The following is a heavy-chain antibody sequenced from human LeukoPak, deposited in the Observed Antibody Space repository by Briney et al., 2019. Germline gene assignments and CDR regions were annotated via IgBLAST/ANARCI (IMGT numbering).Heavy chain of an antibody. J-gene: IGHJ4*02. CDR1: GYTFTSYG. V-gene: IGHV1-18*01. D-gene: IGHD3-22*01. CDR3: GRGFPPRRDYDSRGYYSYYFDY. CDR2: ISAYNGHT. Sequence: ASVKVSCKASGYTFTSYGISWVRQAPGQGLEWMGWISAYNGHTKYAQKFQGRVTMTTDTSTSKAYMELRSLRSDDTAVYYCGRGFPPRRDYDSRGYYSYYFDYWGQGTLVTVSS.